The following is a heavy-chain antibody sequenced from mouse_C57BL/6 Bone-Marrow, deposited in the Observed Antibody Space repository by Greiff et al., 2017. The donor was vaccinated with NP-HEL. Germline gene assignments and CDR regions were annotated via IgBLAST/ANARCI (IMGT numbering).Heavy chain of an antibody. J-gene: IGHJ2*01. Sequence: VQLQQSGAEHVRPGASVKLSCTASGFNIKDDYMHWVKQRPEQGLEWIGWIDPENGDTEYASKFQGKATITADTSSNTAYLQLSSLTSEDTAVYYCTTRTTVVAPDYWGQGTTLTVSS. D-gene: IGHD1-1*01. CDR2: IDPENGDT. CDR1: GFNIKDDY. V-gene: IGHV14-4*01. CDR3: TTRTTVVAPDY.